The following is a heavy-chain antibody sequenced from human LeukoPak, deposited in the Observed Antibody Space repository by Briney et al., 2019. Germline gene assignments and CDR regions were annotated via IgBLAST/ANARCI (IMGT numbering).Heavy chain of an antibody. D-gene: IGHD2-21*02. CDR3: TRGGEGRAYCGGDCYFDY. CDR2: IRSKAYGGTT. Sequence: PGRSLILSCTASGFTFGDYAMSWFRQAPGKGLEWVGFIRSKAYGGTTEYAASVKGRFTISRDESKSIAYLQMNSLKAEDTAVYYCTRGGEGRAYCGGDCYFDYWGQGTLVTVSS. CDR1: GFTFGDYA. V-gene: IGHV3-49*03. J-gene: IGHJ4*02.